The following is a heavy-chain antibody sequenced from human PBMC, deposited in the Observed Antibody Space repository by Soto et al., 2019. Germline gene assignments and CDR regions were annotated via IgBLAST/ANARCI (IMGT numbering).Heavy chain of an antibody. CDR3: ARGYCSSTSCYTRPYGRYYGMDV. CDR1: GFTFSSYS. V-gene: IGHV3-21*01. J-gene: IGHJ6*02. D-gene: IGHD2-2*02. Sequence: AGGSLRLSCAASGFTFSSYSMNWVRQAPGKGLEWVSSISSSSSYIYYADSVKGRFTISRDNAKNSLYLQMNSLRAEDTAVYYCARGYCSSTSCYTRPYGRYYGMDVWGQGTTVTVSS. CDR2: ISSSSSYI.